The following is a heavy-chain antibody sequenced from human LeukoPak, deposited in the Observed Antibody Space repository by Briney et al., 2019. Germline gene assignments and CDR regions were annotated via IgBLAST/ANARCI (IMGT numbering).Heavy chain of an antibody. CDR3: ASGGRHSYVSLFDY. Sequence: PGGSLRLSCAASGFTFSSYSMNWVRQAPGKGLEWVSSISSSSSYIYYADSVKGRFTISRDNAKNSLYLQMNSLRAEDTAVYYCASGGRHSYVSLFDYWGQGTLVTVSS. D-gene: IGHD5-18*01. J-gene: IGHJ4*02. CDR2: ISSSSSYI. CDR1: GFTFSSYS. V-gene: IGHV3-21*01.